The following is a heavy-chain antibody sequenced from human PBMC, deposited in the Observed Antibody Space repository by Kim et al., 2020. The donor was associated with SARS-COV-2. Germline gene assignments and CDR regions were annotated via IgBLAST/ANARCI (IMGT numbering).Heavy chain of an antibody. CDR2: MNHTEST. CDR1: GGSFSGYY. Sequence: SETLSLTCAVYGGSFSGYYWSWVRQRPGPGLEWDGEMNHTESTNSNPTLTRRVPISVATSKNQFPLTLSSGTATAAAAAYCSRAGRPWLVRRIFCCFD. J-gene: IGHJ4*03. D-gene: IGHD6-19*01. V-gene: IGHV4-34*01. CDR3: SRAGRPWLVRRIFCCFD.